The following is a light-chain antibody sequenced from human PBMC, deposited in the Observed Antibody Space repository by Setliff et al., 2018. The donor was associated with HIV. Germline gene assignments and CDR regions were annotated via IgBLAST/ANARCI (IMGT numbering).Light chain of an antibody. V-gene: IGKV3-20*01. CDR2: GAS. Sequence: EIVLTQSPGTLSLSPGERATLSCRASQTISSNYLAWYQQKPGQAPRLLIYGASSRATGIPERFSGSGSGTDFTLTISRLEPEDFAVFFCQQYIKSPWTFGQGTKVDIK. CDR1: QTISSNY. CDR3: QQYIKSPWT. J-gene: IGKJ1*01.